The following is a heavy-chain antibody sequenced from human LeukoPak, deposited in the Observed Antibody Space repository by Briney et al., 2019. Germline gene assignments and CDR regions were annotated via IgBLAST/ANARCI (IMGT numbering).Heavy chain of an antibody. Sequence: GGSLRLSCAASGFTFSSYSMNWVRQAPGKGLEWVSSISSSSSYIYYADSVKGRFTISRDNAKNSLYLQMNSLRAEDTAVYYCARGPWYSSSWYWFDPWGQGTLVTVSS. V-gene: IGHV3-21*01. CDR3: ARGPWYSSSWYWFDP. J-gene: IGHJ5*02. CDR1: GFTFSSYS. D-gene: IGHD6-13*01. CDR2: ISSSSSYI.